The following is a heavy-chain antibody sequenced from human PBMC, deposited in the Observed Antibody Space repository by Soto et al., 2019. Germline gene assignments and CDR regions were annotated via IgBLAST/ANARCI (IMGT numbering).Heavy chain of an antibody. D-gene: IGHD2-21*02. CDR2: INTANGNT. CDR1: GYTFPSHG. J-gene: IGHJ4*02. Sequence: QVHLVQSGAEVKKPGASVKVSCKASGYTFPSHGIHWVRQAPGQSLEWMGWINTANGNTKYSQRFQGRVTITRDTSATTAYMELSSLTSDDTATYYCVRSAVLTVRSAGDFWGQGALVTVSS. V-gene: IGHV1-3*04. CDR3: VRSAVLTVRSAGDF.